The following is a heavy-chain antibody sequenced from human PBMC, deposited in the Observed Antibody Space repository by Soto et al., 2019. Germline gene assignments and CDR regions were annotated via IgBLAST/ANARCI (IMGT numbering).Heavy chain of an antibody. D-gene: IGHD4-17*01. Sequence: PSETLSLTCTVSGSSISSYYWSWIRQPLGKGLEWIGSIYYSGSTNYNPSLKGRVIISVDSSKKQLSLRLNSVTAADTAVYYCTRVGGYYGDYPKFDYWGQGALVTVSS. CDR3: TRVGGYYGDYPKFDY. V-gene: IGHV4-59*01. CDR2: IYYSGST. CDR1: GSSISSYY. J-gene: IGHJ4*02.